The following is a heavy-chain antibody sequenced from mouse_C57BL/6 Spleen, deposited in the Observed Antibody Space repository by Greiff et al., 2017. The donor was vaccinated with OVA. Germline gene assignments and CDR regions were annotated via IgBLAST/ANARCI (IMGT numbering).Heavy chain of an antibody. CDR2: IYPGSGST. V-gene: IGHV1-55*01. Sequence: QVQLKQPGAELVKPGASVKMSCKASGYTFTSYWITWVKQRPGQGLEWIGDIYPGSGSTNYNEKFKSKATLTVDTSSSTAYMQLSSLTSEDSAVYYCARRGDSSGYGFAYWGQGTLVTVSA. D-gene: IGHD3-2*02. CDR1: GYTFTSYW. CDR3: ARRGDSSGYGFAY. J-gene: IGHJ3*01.